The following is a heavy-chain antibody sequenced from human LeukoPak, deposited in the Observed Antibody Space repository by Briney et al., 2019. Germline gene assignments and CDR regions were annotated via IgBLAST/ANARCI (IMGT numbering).Heavy chain of an antibody. V-gene: IGHV3-49*04. J-gene: IGHJ4*02. D-gene: IGHD2-21*02. CDR3: TRCEDVVVTAWFDY. Sequence: GGSLRLSCTGSGFTFGDYVMSWVRQAPGEGLEWVGFIRSKAYGGTTEYAPSVKGRFTISRDDSKSIAYLQMNSLKTEDTAVYYCTRCEDVVVTAWFDYWGQGTLVTVSS. CDR1: GFTFGDYV. CDR2: IRSKAYGGTT.